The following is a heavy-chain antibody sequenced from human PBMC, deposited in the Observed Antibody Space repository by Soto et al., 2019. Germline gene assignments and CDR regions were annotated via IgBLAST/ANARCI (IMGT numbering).Heavy chain of an antibody. CDR2: IYPGDSDT. Sequence: GESLKISCKGSGYSFNTYWIAWVRQMPGEGPEWMGMIYPGDSDTRYSPSFQGQVTISVDKSISTAYLQWSSLKASDSAMYYCGRRFGRGSGMDVWGQGTTVTVSS. V-gene: IGHV5-51*01. CDR1: GYSFNTYW. CDR3: GRRFGRGSGMDV. J-gene: IGHJ6*02. D-gene: IGHD3-16*01.